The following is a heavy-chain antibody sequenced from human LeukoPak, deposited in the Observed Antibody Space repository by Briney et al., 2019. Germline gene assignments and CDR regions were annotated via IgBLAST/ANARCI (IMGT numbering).Heavy chain of an antibody. CDR1: GYTFTSYY. Sequence: ASVKVSCKASGYTFTSYYMHWVRQAPGQGLEWMGIINPSGGSTSYAQKYQGRVTMTRDTSTSTVYMELSSLRSEDTAVYYCARQHTVTTGFDIWGQGTMVTVSS. V-gene: IGHV1-46*01. D-gene: IGHD4-17*01. J-gene: IGHJ3*02. CDR3: ARQHTVTTGFDI. CDR2: INPSGGST.